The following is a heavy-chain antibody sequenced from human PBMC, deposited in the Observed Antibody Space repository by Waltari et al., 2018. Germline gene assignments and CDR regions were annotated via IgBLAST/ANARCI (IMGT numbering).Heavy chain of an antibody. CDR2: ISGSGGST. Sequence: EVQLVESGGGLVQPGGSLRLSCAASGFTFSSYAMSWVRQAPGKGLEWVSAISGSGGSTYYADSVKGRFTSSRDNSKNTLYLQMNSLRAEDTAVYYCAKVGGSIGSGSPQNDVANFDYWGQGTLVTVSS. J-gene: IGHJ4*02. D-gene: IGHD1-26*01. V-gene: IGHV3-23*04. CDR1: GFTFSSYA. CDR3: AKVGGSIGSGSPQNDVANFDY.